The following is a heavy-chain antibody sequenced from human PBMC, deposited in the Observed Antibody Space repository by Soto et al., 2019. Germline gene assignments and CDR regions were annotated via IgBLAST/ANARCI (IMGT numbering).Heavy chain of an antibody. CDR3: ARARRYYDSSGLGWP. CDR1: GASISSGDYY. CDR2: INHSGST. J-gene: IGHJ5*02. D-gene: IGHD3-22*01. V-gene: IGHV4-39*07. Sequence: PSETLSLTCTVSGASISSGDYYWSWIRQPPGKGLEWIGEINHSGSTNYNPSLKSRVTISVDTSKNQFSLKLSSVTAADTAVYYCARARRYYDSSGLGWPWGQGTLVTVSS.